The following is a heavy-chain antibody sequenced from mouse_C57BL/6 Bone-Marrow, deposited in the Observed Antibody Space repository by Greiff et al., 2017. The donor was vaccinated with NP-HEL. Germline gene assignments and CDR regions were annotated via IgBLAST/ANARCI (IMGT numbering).Heavy chain of an antibody. V-gene: IGHV5-4*01. J-gene: IGHJ2*01. Sequence: EVQLVESGGGLVKPGGSLKLSCAASGFTFSSYAMSWVRQTPEKRLEWVATISDGGSYTYYPHNVKGRFTISRDNAKNNLYLQMSHLKSEDTAMYYCARGTSCVLDYDYWGQGTTLTVSS. CDR1: GFTFSSYA. CDR2: ISDGGSYT. CDR3: ARGTSCVLDYDY.